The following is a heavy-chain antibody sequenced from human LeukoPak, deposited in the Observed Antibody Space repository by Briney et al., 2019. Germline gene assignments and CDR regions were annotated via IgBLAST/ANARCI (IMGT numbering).Heavy chain of an antibody. CDR2: IYNGDST. CDR3: ARGSYFDY. CDR1: GFSVSSNY. J-gene: IGHJ4*02. V-gene: IGHV3-53*01. Sequence: GGSLRLSCAASGFSVSSNYMSWVRQAPGKGLELVSVIYNGDSTYYADSVKDRFTISRDNSKNTLYLRMNSLRAEDTAVYYCARGSYFDYWGQGILVTVSS.